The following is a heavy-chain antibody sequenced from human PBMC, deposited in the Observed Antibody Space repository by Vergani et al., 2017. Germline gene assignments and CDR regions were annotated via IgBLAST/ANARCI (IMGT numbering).Heavy chain of an antibody. Sequence: EVQLLESGGGLVQPGGSLRLSCAASGFTFSSYAMSWVRQAPGKGLEWVSYISSSSSTIYYADSVKGRFTTSRDNAKNSLCLQMNSLRAEDTAVYYCARDLYVGSGWTPSGYWGQGTLVTVSS. CDR3: ARDLYVGSGWTPSGY. D-gene: IGHD6-19*01. J-gene: IGHJ4*02. V-gene: IGHV3-48*01. CDR2: ISSSSSTI. CDR1: GFTFSSYA.